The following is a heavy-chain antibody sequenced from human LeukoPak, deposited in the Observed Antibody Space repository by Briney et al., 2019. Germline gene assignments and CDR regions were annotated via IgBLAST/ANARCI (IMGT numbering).Heavy chain of an antibody. CDR2: IYYSGST. V-gene: IGHV4-39*07. Sequence: PSETLSLTCTVSGGSISSSSYYWGWIRQPPGKGLEWIGSIYYSGSTYYNPSLKSRVTMSVDTSQNQFSLNLNSVTAADTAVYYCARGSMGGSASYYRDYYYGMDVWGQGTTVTVSS. J-gene: IGHJ6*02. D-gene: IGHD3-10*01. CDR3: ARGSMGGSASYYRDYYYGMDV. CDR1: GGSISSSSYY.